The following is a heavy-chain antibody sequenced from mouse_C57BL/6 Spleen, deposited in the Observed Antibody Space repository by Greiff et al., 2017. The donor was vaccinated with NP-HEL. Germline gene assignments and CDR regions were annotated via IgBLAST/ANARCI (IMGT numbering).Heavy chain of an antibody. D-gene: IGHD4-1*01. J-gene: IGHJ3*01. CDR3: ARDWEGSWFAY. CDR1: GYAFTNYL. Sequence: VKLQQSGAELVRPGTSVKVSCKASGYAFTNYLIEWVKQRPGQGLEWIGVINPGSGGTNYNEKFKGKATLTADKSSSTAYMQLSSLTSEDSAVYFCARDWEGSWFAYWGQGTLVTVSA. V-gene: IGHV1-54*01. CDR2: INPGSGGT.